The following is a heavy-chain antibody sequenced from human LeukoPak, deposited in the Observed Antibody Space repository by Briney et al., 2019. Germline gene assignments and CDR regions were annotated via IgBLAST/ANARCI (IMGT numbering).Heavy chain of an antibody. CDR3: AREDAYSNGWELDYYYGMDV. V-gene: IGHV3-21*01. CDR2: INSNSSYI. J-gene: IGHJ6*04. D-gene: IGHD5-18*01. CDR1: GFTFRSHS. Sequence: GGSLRLSCAASGFTFRSHSRTWVRQAPAKGLEWVSPINSNSSYINYADSENDQFTISRDNAKNSLYLQMDSLRAEDTAVYYCAREDAYSNGWELDYYYGMDVWVKGTTVTVSS.